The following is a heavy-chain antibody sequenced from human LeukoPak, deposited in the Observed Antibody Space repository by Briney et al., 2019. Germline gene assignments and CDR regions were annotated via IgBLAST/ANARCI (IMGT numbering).Heavy chain of an antibody. CDR1: GDSISSGGYS. D-gene: IGHD4-17*01. V-gene: IGHV4-30-2*01. CDR3: ARVTTVTTFDY. Sequence: SETLSLTCTVSGDSISSGGYSWSWIRQPPGKGLEWIGYIYHSGTTYYNPSLKSRVTISVDRSKNQFSLKLSSVTAADTAVYYCARVTTVTTFDYWGQGTLVTVSS. CDR2: IYHSGTT. J-gene: IGHJ4*02.